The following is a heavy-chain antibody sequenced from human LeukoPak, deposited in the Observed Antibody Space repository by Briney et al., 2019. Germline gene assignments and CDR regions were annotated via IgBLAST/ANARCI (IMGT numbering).Heavy chain of an antibody. CDR1: GFTVSSNY. J-gene: IGHJ4*02. V-gene: IGHV3-30-3*01. CDR2: ISYDGSNK. D-gene: IGHD7-27*01. Sequence: GGSLRLSCAASGFTVSSNYMSWVRQAPGKGLEWVAVISYDGSNKYYADSVKGRFTISRDNSKNTLYLQMNSLRAEDTAVYYCARPPPGPYYFDYWGQGTLVTVSS. CDR3: ARPPPGPYYFDY.